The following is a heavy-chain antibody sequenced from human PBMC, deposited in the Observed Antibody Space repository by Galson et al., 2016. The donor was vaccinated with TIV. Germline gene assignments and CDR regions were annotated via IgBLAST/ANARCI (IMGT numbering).Heavy chain of an antibody. CDR3: ARHAGDTMVRGVVRDYFAI. D-gene: IGHD3-10*01. CDR2: IYYSETT. V-gene: IGHV4-39*01. J-gene: IGHJ4*02. Sequence: SETLSLTCTVSGGSISSSIYYWDWIRQSPGKGLEWIGSIYYSETTYYNPSLKSPVTISVDTSKNHFSLKLRSLTAADTALYYGARHAGDTMVRGVVRDYFAIWGQGALVTVSS. CDR1: GGSISSSIYY.